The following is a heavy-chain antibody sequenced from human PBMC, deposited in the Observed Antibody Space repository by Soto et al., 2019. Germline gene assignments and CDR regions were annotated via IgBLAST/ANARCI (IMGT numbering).Heavy chain of an antibody. D-gene: IGHD6-19*01. CDR1: GYTFTSYG. CDR2: ISAYNGNT. Sequence: ASVKVSCKASGYTFTSYGISWVRQAPGQGLEWMGWISAYNGNTNYAQKLQGRVTMTTDTSTSTAYMELRSLRSDDTAVYYCARDISGWIYYYYSGMDVWGQGTTVTVSS. V-gene: IGHV1-18*01. CDR3: ARDISGWIYYYYSGMDV. J-gene: IGHJ6*02.